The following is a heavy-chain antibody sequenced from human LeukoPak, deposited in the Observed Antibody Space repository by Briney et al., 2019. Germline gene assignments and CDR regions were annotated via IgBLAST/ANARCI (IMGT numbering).Heavy chain of an antibody. Sequence: GRSLRLSCAASGFTFSSYGMHGVRQAPGKGLEWLAVIGYDGTNKYYADSVKGRFTISRDNSKNTLYLQMNSLRAEDTAVYYCAREGRTLWLGDRSNWFDPWGQGTRVTVSS. V-gene: IGHV3-33*01. CDR2: IGYDGTNK. J-gene: IGHJ5*02. CDR1: GFTFSSYG. D-gene: IGHD3-10*01. CDR3: AREGRTLWLGDRSNWFDP.